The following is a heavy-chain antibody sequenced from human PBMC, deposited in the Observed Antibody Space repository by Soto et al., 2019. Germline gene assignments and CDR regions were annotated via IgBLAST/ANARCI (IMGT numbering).Heavy chain of an antibody. D-gene: IGHD1-1*01. Sequence: GGSLRLSCAASGFTFSSYLMHWVRQAPGKGLVWVSRINSDGSSTSYADSVKGRFTISRDNAKNTLYLQMNSLRAEDTAVYYCARVTTAEIAFDIWGEGRMITV. CDR1: GFTFSSYL. CDR2: INSDGSST. CDR3: ARVTTAEIAFDI. J-gene: IGHJ3*02. V-gene: IGHV3-74*01.